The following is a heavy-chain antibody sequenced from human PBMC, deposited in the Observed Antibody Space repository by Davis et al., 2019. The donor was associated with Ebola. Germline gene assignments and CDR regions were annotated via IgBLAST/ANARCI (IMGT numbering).Heavy chain of an antibody. CDR3: TANDYGDYGVDY. J-gene: IGHJ4*02. D-gene: IGHD4-17*01. Sequence: GGSLRLSCAASGFTFSDYYMSWIRQAPGKGLEWVGRIRSKANSYATAYAASVKGRFTISRDDSKNTAYLQMNSLKTEDTAVYYCTANDYGDYGVDYWGQGTLVTVSS. CDR1: GFTFSDYY. CDR2: IRSKANSYAT. V-gene: IGHV3-73*01.